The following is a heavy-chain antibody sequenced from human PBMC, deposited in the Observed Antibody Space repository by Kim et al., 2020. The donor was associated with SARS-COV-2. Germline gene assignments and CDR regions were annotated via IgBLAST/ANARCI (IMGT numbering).Heavy chain of an antibody. CDR1: GGSISSYY. CDR3: ARTGYYGSGTYYWFFDL. CDR2: IYYSGST. J-gene: IGHJ2*01. V-gene: IGHV4-59*01. D-gene: IGHD3-10*01. Sequence: SETLSLTCTVSGGSISSYYWSWIRQPPGKGLEWIGYIYYSGSTNYNPSLKSRVTLSVDTSKNQFSLRLSSVTAADTAVYYCARTGYYGSGTYYWFFDLWG.